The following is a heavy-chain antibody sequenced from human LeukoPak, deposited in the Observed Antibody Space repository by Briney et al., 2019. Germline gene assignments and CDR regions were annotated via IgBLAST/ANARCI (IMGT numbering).Heavy chain of an antibody. D-gene: IGHD3-10*01. CDR1: GFTVSSNY. J-gene: IGHJ4*02. Sequence: PGGSLRLSCAASGFTVSSNYMSWVRQAPGKGLEWVSVIYSGGSTYYADSVKGRFTISRDNSKNTLYLQMNSLRAEDTAVYYCARDLHYYGSGSYGYWGQGTLVTVSS. V-gene: IGHV3-53*05. CDR2: IYSGGST. CDR3: ARDLHYYGSGSYGY.